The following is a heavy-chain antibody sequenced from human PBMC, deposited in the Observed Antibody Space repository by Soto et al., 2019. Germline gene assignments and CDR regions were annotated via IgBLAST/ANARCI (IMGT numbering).Heavy chain of an antibody. Sequence: QVQLQESGSGLVKPSQSLSLTCTVSGVSLNTADTWWSWIRQSPGKGLEFIGYYHSGGSTYYDASFRSRVIISADTSNSQFSLKLSSVTGADTAVYFCVRSRQMESGNDYGLDVWCQGNTVSVSS. CDR3: VRSRQMESGNDYGLDV. CDR1: GVSLNTADTW. J-gene: IGHJ6*02. D-gene: IGHD1-1*01. CDR2: YHSGGST. V-gene: IGHV4-30-4*01.